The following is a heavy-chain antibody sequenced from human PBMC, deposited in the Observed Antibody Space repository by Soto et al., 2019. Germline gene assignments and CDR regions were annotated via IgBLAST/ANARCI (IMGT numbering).Heavy chain of an antibody. V-gene: IGHV4-34*01. Sequence: PSETLSLTCAVYGGSYSGYHWSWIRQPPGKGLEWMGEMNHSGSTNYNPSLKSRVTISVDTSKNQFPLKLSSVTAADTAVYYCARWAYYGMDVWGQGTTVTVSS. CDR3: ARWAYYGMDV. J-gene: IGHJ6*02. CDR2: MNHSGST. CDR1: GGSYSGYH.